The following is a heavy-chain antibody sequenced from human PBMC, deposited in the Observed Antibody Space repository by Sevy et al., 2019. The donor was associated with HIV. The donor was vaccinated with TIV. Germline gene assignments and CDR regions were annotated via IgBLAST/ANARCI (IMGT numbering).Heavy chain of an antibody. J-gene: IGHJ5*02. Sequence: SETLSLTCSVSYGPISAYYWNWIRQSPGKGLEWIGSIHYTGSTDYNPSLKSQVTMSLDTSKNQFSLQLKSVTATDTALYYCARAPPVRSGDDSLNWFDPWGQGTLVTVSS. D-gene: IGHD2-21*02. CDR3: ARAPPVRSGDDSLNWFDP. CDR2: IHYTGST. CDR1: YGPISAYY. V-gene: IGHV4-59*12.